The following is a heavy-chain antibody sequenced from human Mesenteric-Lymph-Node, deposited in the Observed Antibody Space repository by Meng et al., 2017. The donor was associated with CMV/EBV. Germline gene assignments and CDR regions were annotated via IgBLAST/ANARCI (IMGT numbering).Heavy chain of an antibody. CDR1: GGSFSGYY. J-gene: IGHJ4*02. CDR2: INHSGST. Sequence: SETLSLTCAVYGGSFSGYYWSWIRQPPGKGLEWIGEINHSGSTHYNPSLKRRGTISIDTSKSQFSLKLTSVTAADTAVYFCARGRVSVYSDTSGYYSDYWGRGTLVTVSS. CDR3: ARGRVSVYSDTSGYYSDY. V-gene: IGHV4-34*01. D-gene: IGHD3-22*01.